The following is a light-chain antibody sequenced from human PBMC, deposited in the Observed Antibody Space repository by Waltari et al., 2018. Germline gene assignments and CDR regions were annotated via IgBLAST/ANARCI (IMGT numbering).Light chain of an antibody. CDR2: GAS. CDR1: QSVSSN. V-gene: IGKV3-15*01. Sequence: EIVMTQSPDTLSVSPVGRASLSCRASQSVSSNLAWYQVKPGQAPRLLIYGASTRAIGIPARFSGSGSGTEFTLTISSLQSEDFAIYYCQHYNNWPRTFGQGTKVEIK. CDR3: QHYNNWPRT. J-gene: IGKJ1*01.